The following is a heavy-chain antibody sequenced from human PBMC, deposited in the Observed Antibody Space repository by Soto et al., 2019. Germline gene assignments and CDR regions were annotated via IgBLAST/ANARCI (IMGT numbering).Heavy chain of an antibody. CDR2: VSVPSGDT. CDR1: GYSFSRFG. V-gene: IGHV1-18*01. D-gene: IGHD3-3*01. CDR3: ARDSVLRFLEWLFDY. J-gene: IGHJ4*02. Sequence: GASVTVSCKASGYSFSRFGISWVRQAPGQGLEWVGWVSVPSGDTGSAQNFQGRVTVTTDTSTSTAYPEVGSLRSDDTAVNYRARDSVLRFLEWLFDYWGQGTLVTVSS.